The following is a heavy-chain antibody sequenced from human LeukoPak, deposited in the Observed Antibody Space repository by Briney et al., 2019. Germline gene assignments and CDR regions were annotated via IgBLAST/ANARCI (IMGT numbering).Heavy chain of an antibody. V-gene: IGHV1-2*04. D-gene: IGHD3-10*02. CDR1: GYTFTGYY. CDR3: ARYDTRFGEYAFDY. J-gene: IGHJ4*02. CDR2: INPNSGGT. Sequence: EASVKVSCKASGYTFTGYYMHWVRQAPGQGLEWMGWINPNSGGTNYAQKFQGWATMTRDTSISTAYMELSRLRSDDTAVYYCARYDTRFGEYAFDYWGQGTLVTVSS.